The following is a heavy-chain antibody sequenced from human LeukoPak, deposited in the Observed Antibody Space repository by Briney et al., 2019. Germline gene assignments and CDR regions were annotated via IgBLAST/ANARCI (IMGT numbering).Heavy chain of an antibody. Sequence: PSETLSLTCTVSAGSILSSSYYWGWIRQPPGKGLEWIGSIHYSGTTSYNPSLKSRVTISVDTSKNQFSLKLSSVTAADTAVYYCARVAVAATLDYWGQGTLVTVSS. J-gene: IGHJ4*02. CDR2: IHYSGTT. D-gene: IGHD6-19*01. CDR1: AGSILSSSYY. V-gene: IGHV4-39*07. CDR3: ARVAVAATLDY.